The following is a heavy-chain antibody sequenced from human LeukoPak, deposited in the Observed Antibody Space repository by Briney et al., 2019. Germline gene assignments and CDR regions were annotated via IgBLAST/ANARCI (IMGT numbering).Heavy chain of an antibody. D-gene: IGHD6-6*01. CDR1: GFTFSGYS. CDR2: ISSSSSYI. J-gene: IGHJ6*03. Sequence: PGGSLRLSCAASGFTFSGYSMNWVRQAPPKGLELVSSISSSSSYIYYADSVKGRFTISRDNTKNSLYLKMNSLRAEDTAVYYCARDPEYSSSLFYMDVWGKGTTVTVSS. CDR3: ARDPEYSSSLFYMDV. V-gene: IGHV3-21*01.